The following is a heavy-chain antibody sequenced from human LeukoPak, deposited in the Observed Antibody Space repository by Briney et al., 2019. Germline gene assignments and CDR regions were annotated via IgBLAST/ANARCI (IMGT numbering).Heavy chain of an antibody. Sequence: GGSLRLSCAASGFTFSSYAMSWVRQAPGKGLEWVSAISGSGGSTYYADSVKGRFTISRDDSKNTLYLQMNSLRAEDTAVYYCAKDYYDSSGYYSDAFDIWGQGTMVTVSS. CDR3: AKDYYDSSGYYSDAFDI. D-gene: IGHD3-22*01. J-gene: IGHJ3*02. V-gene: IGHV3-23*01. CDR1: GFTFSSYA. CDR2: ISGSGGST.